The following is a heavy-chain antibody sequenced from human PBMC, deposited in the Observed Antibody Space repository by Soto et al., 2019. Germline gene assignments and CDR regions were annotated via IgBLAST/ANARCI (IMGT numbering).Heavy chain of an antibody. Sequence: SETLSLTCAVYGGSFSGYYWSWIRQPPGKGLEWIGEINHSGSTNYNPSLKSRVTISVDTSKNQFSLKLNSVTAADTAVYYCARLYGEGPRWGQGTLVTVSS. CDR3: ARLYGEGPR. J-gene: IGHJ4*02. CDR1: GGSFSGYY. D-gene: IGHD4-17*01. V-gene: IGHV4-34*01. CDR2: INHSGST.